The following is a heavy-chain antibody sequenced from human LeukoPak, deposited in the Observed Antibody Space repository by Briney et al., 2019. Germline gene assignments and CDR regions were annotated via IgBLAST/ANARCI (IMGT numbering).Heavy chain of an antibody. CDR3: ARDRTLFDY. D-gene: IGHD1-7*01. J-gene: IGHJ4*02. CDR2: INTNTGNP. CDR1: GGTFSSYA. V-gene: IGHV7-4-1*02. Sequence: ASVKVSCKASGGTFSSYAISWVRQAPGQGLEWMGWINTNTGNPTFAQGFTGRFVFSLDTSVGTAYLQNSSLKTEDTAVYYCARDRTLFDYWGQGTLVTVSS.